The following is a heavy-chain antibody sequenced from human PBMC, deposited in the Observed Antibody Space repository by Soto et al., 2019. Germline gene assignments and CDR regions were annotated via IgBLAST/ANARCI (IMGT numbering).Heavy chain of an antibody. CDR1: GFTFSNYG. V-gene: IGHV3-33*01. CDR2: IWYDGSNK. D-gene: IGHD5-18*01. Sequence: QVPLVESGGGVVQPGGSLRLSCAASGFTFSNYGMHWVRQAPGKGLEWVAVIWYDGSNKYYADSVKGRFTISRDNSKNTLYLQMNSLRAEDTAVYFGARGYSSMSGVYDYWGQGTLVTVSS. CDR3: ARGYSSMSGVYDY. J-gene: IGHJ4*02.